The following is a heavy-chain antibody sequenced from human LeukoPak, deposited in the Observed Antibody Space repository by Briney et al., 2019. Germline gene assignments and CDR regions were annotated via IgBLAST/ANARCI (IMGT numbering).Heavy chain of an antibody. CDR3: ARACSGGSCYLAAFDM. CDR2: IKSKTDGGAT. D-gene: IGHD2-15*01. J-gene: IGHJ3*02. CDR1: GFTFSNAW. Sequence: PGGSLRLSCAASGFTFSNAWMSWVRQAPGKGLEWVGRIKSKTDGGATDYAAPVKGRFTISRDDSKNTLYLQMNSLKTEDTAVYYCARACSGGSCYLAAFDMWGQGTLVTVSS. V-gene: IGHV3-15*01.